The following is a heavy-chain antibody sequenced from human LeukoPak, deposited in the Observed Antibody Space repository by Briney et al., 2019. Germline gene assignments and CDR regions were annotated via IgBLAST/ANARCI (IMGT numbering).Heavy chain of an antibody. Sequence: SQTLSLTCTVSGGSISSGDYYLSWIRQPPGKGLEWIGYIYYSGSTYYNPSLKSRLTISLDTSKNQFSLKLSSVTAADTAVYYCARALGGYYYMDVWGKGTTVTVSS. CDR1: GGSISSGDYY. J-gene: IGHJ6*03. V-gene: IGHV4-30-4*08. D-gene: IGHD3-3*02. CDR3: ARALGGYYYMDV. CDR2: IYYSGST.